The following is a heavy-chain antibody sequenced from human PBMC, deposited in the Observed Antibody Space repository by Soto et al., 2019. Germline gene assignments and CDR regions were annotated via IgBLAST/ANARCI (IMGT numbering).Heavy chain of an antibody. CDR3: ASGGWGSSWYEGGSRIDY. J-gene: IGHJ4*02. D-gene: IGHD6-13*01. V-gene: IGHV3-13*01. CDR1: GFTFSSYD. CDR2: IGVAGDT. Sequence: EVQLVESGGGLVQPGGSLRLSCAASGFTFSSYDMHWVRQVAGKGLEWVSAIGVAGDTYYPDSVKGRFTISRKNPKNSLYLQMNSLRAEDTAVYYCASGGWGSSWYEGGSRIDYWGQGTLVTVSS.